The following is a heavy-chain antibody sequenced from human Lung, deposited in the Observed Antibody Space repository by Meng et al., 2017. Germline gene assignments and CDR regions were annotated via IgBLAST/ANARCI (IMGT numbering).Heavy chain of an antibody. CDR2: ISAYNGNT. Sequence: QVTLVQPGGKVKKPGASVHVSCKASGYTFTSYGICWVRQAPGQGLEWMGWISAYNGNTNYAQKLQGRVTMTTDTSTSTAYMELRSLRSDDTAVYYCARAWQMEGWFDPWGQGTLVTVSS. CDR1: GYTFTSYG. J-gene: IGHJ5*02. D-gene: IGHD5-24*01. CDR3: ARAWQMEGWFDP. V-gene: IGHV1-18*01.